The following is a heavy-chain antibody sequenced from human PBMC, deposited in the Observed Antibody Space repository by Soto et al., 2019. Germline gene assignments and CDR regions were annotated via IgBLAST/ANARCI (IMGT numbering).Heavy chain of an antibody. CDR3: ARDTSSEYYYGSGTYGMDV. V-gene: IGHV1-18*01. D-gene: IGHD3-10*01. CDR1: GYTFTSYG. CDR2: ISAYNGNT. Sequence: SVKVSCKASGYTFTSYGSSWVRQAPGQGLEWMGWISAYNGNTNYAQKLQGRVTMTTDTSTSTAYMELRSLRSDDTAVYYCARDTSSEYYYGSGTYGMDVWGQGTTVTVSS. J-gene: IGHJ6*02.